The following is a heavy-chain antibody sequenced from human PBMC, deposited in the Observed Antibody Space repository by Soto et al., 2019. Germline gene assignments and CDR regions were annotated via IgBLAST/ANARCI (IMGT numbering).Heavy chain of an antibody. V-gene: IGHV1-18*01. Sequence: QVQLVQSGAEVKKPGASVKVSCKASGYTFTNYGISWVRQVPGQGLEWVGWISAYNGNTEYAQRLQGRVTMTTDTSTITAYMELRSLRSDDTAVYYCARDLSSGLSNFDFWGQGTLVTVSS. CDR2: ISAYNGNT. CDR3: ARDLSSGLSNFDF. J-gene: IGHJ4*02. D-gene: IGHD6-19*01. CDR1: GYTFTNYG.